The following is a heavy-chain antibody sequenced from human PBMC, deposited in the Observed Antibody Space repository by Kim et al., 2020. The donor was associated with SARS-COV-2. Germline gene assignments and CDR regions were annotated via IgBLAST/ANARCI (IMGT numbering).Heavy chain of an antibody. CDR2: IWYDGSNT. D-gene: IGHD3-16*01. CDR3: ARTGPVEERGIGAEGYYYYYGMDV. CDR1: GFTFSSYG. J-gene: IGHJ6*02. V-gene: IGHV3-33*01. Sequence: GGSLRLSCAASGFTFSSYGMHWVRQAPGKGLEWVAVIWYDGSNTYYADSVKGRFTISRDNSKNTLYLQMNSLRAEDTAVYYCARTGPVEERGIGAEGYYYYYGMDVWGQGTTVTVSS.